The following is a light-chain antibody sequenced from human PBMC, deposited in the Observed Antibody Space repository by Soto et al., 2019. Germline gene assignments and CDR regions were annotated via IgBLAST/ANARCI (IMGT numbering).Light chain of an antibody. CDR3: QQRSNWIT. V-gene: IGKV3-11*01. Sequence: EIVLTQSPVTLSLSPGERATLSCRASQSVSSFLAWYQQKPGQAPTLLIYDATNRATGIPARFSGSVSGTDFTLTISSVEPEDFAVYFCQQRSNWITFGQGTRLEIK. CDR2: DAT. CDR1: QSVSSF. J-gene: IGKJ5*01.